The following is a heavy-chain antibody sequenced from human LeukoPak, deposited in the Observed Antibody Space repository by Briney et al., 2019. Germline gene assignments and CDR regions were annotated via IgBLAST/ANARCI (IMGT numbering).Heavy chain of an antibody. J-gene: IGHJ6*02. Sequence: ASVKVCCKASGYTFTSYDIKWVRQATGQGLEWMGWMNPNSGNTGYAQKFQGRVTMTRNTSISTAYMELSSLRSEDTAVYYCARSGPDYDFWSGYPTYYYYYGMDVWGQGTTVTVSS. CDR1: GYTFTSYD. CDR2: MNPNSGNT. CDR3: ARSGPDYDFWSGYPTYYYYYGMDV. V-gene: IGHV1-8*01. D-gene: IGHD3-3*01.